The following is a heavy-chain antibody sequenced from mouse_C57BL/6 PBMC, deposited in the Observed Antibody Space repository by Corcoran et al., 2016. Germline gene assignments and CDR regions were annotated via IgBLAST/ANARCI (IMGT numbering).Heavy chain of an antibody. J-gene: IGHJ4*01. CDR1: GYTFTSYG. D-gene: IGHD2-4*01. CDR3: ARCYYDYDGLLYAMDY. Sequence: VQLQQSGPELVKPGASVKLSCKASGYTFTSYGISWVKQRTGQGLEWIGEIYPRSGNTYYNEKFKGKATLTAEKSSSTAYMELRSLSSEDSAVYFCARCYYDYDGLLYAMDYWGQGTSVTVSS. V-gene: IGHV1-81*01. CDR2: IYPRSGNT.